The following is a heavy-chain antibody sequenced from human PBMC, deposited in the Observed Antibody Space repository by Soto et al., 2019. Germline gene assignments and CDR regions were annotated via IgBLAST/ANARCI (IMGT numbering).Heavy chain of an antibody. CDR2: VIPLFDTA. CDR1: GGIFTNNA. CDR3: ATGVHNDSYICCNGMCV. V-gene: IGHV1-69*01. J-gene: IGHJ6*02. D-gene: IGHD3-22*01. Sequence: QVQVVQSGAEVKKPGSSVKVSCKVSGGIFTNNAISWVRQAPGQGHEWLGGVIPLFDTAYYAQIFRGRLKISADGATTTAYMELSGLTSADTAVDFWATGVHNDSYICCNGMCVWGQETTVTVS.